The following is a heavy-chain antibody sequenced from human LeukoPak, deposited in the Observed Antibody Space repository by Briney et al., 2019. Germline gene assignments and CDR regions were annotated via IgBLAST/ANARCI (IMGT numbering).Heavy chain of an antibody. D-gene: IGHD3-16*02. Sequence: PSETLSLTCAVYGGSFGGYYWSWIRQPPGKGLEWIGEINHSGSTNYNPSLKSRVTISVDTSKNQFSLKLSSVTAAHTAVYYCARGQDYDYVWGSYRWYFDLWGRGTPVTVSS. CDR1: GGSFGGYY. V-gene: IGHV4-34*01. CDR2: INHSGST. J-gene: IGHJ2*01. CDR3: ARGQDYDYVWGSYRWYFDL.